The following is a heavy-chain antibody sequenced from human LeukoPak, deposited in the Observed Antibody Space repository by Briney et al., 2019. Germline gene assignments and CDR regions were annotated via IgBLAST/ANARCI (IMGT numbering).Heavy chain of an antibody. V-gene: IGHV3-30*02. Sequence: GRSLRLSCGVSGFTFSNYGMLWVRQAPGKGLEWVAFIRYDGNNTLYADSMKGRFTISRDNSKNTLYLHINSLRADDTAVYYCVKDNPLDYWGQGTLVIVSS. J-gene: IGHJ4*02. D-gene: IGHD1-14*01. CDR1: GFTFSNYG. CDR2: IRYDGNNT. CDR3: VKDNPLDY.